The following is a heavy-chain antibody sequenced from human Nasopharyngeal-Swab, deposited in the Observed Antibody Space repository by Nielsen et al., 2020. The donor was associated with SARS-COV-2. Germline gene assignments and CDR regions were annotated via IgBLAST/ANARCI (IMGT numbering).Heavy chain of an antibody. Sequence: GESLKISCAASGFTFSSYSINWVRQAPGKGLEWVSSINSASNYIFYADSVKGRFTISRDNAYNSVYLQMNGLRAEDTAVYYCAKETTAVTLFFRKRSSYSMDVWGQGTTVTVS. CDR3: AKETTAVTLFFRKRSSYSMDV. CDR1: GFTFSSYS. CDR2: INSASNYI. V-gene: IGHV3-21*01. D-gene: IGHD4-17*01. J-gene: IGHJ6*02.